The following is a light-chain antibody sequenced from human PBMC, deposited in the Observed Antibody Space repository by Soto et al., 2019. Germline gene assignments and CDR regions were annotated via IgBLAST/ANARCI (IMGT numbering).Light chain of an antibody. CDR2: AVS. J-gene: IGLJ1*01. CDR1: SSDVGGYNF. V-gene: IGLV2-14*01. CDR3: GSNTSSRTYV. Sequence: SALTQPASVSGSPGQSITISCTGTSSDVGGYNFVSWYQQHPGKAPKLMIYAVSNRPPGVSNRFSGSKSGNTASLIISGLQAEDEADYYCGSNTSSRTYVFGTGTKVTVL.